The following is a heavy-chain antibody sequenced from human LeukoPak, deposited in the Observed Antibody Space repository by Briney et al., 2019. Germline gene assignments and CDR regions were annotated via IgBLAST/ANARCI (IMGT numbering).Heavy chain of an antibody. J-gene: IGHJ4*02. CDR3: ARDLYDSSGYFDY. CDR2: MSPNSGNT. CDR1: GYTFTNND. V-gene: IGHV1-8*01. D-gene: IGHD3-22*01. Sequence: ASVKVSCKASGYTFTNNDINWVRQAAGQGLEWMGWMSPNSGNTGYAQKFQARLTMTSDTSISTFYMELRSLRSDDTAVYYCARDLYDSSGYFDYWGQGTLVTVSS.